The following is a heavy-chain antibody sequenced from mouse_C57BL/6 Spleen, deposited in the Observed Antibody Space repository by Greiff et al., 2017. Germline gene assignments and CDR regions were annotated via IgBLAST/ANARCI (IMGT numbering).Heavy chain of an antibody. J-gene: IGHJ4*01. CDR3: TRLGNYEGDSMDY. V-gene: IGHV1-15*01. D-gene: IGHD2-1*01. CDR1: GYTFTDYE. CDR2: IDPETGGT. Sequence: QVQLQQSGAELVRPGASVTLSCKASGYTFTDYEMHWVKQTPVHGLEWIGAIDPETGGTAYNQKFKGKAILTADKSSSTAYMELRSLTSEDSAVYYCTRLGNYEGDSMDYWGQGTSVTVSS.